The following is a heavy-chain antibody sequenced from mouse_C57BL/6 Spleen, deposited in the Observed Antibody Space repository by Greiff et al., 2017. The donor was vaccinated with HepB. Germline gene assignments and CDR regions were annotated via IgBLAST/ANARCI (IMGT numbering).Heavy chain of an antibody. V-gene: IGHV5-17*01. CDR2: ISSGSSTI. CDR3: ARRRESLGFFDY. D-gene: IGHD6-2*01. J-gene: IGHJ2*01. CDR1: GFTFSDYG. Sequence: EVKVVESGGGLVKPGGSLKLSCAASGFTFSDYGMHWVRQAPEKGLEWVAYISSGSSTIYYADTVKGRFTISRDNAKNTLFLQMTSLRSEDTAMYYCARRRESLGFFDYWGQGTTLTVSS.